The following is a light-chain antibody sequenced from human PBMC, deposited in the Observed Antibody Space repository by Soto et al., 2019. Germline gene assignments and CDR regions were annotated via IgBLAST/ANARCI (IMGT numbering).Light chain of an antibody. CDR2: GAS. CDR3: QQYGSSPLFT. CDR1: QTVTNDY. Sequence: EIVLTQSPGTLSLSPGERATLSCRASQTVTNDYLAWYQQKPGQAPRLLIFGASSRATGIPDRFGGSGSGTDFTLTISSLELDDFAVYYCQQYGSSPLFTFGPGTKVDFK. V-gene: IGKV3-20*01. J-gene: IGKJ3*01.